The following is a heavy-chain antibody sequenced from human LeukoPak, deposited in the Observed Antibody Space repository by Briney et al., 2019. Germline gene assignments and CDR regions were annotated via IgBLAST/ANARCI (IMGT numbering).Heavy chain of an antibody. CDR2: INPSGGST. J-gene: IGHJ3*02. V-gene: IGHV1-46*01. CDR3: ARFYDSSGYYHVDAFDI. D-gene: IGHD3-22*01. CDR1: GYTFTSYY. Sequence: GASVKVSCKASGYTFTSYYMHWVRQAPGQGLEWMGIINPSGGSTSYAQKFQGRVTMTRDTSTSTVYMELSSLRSEDTAVYYCARFYDSSGYYHVDAFDIWGQGTMVTVSS.